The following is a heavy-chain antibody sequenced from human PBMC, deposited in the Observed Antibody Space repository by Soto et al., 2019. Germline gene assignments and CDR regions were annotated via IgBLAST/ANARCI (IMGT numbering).Heavy chain of an antibody. Sequence: EVQLMESGGGLVQPGGSLRLSCAASGFIFSDYYMDWVRQVPGKGLEWVGRTRNKVNSFSAEYAASVKGRFSIYRDASKDSMYLQMNSLKSDDTAVYYCASDTGGSYDYWCQRALVTVSS. CDR2: TRNKVNSFSA. CDR3: ASDTGGSYDY. J-gene: IGHJ4*02. CDR1: GFIFSDYY. V-gene: IGHV3-72*01. D-gene: IGHD3-16*01.